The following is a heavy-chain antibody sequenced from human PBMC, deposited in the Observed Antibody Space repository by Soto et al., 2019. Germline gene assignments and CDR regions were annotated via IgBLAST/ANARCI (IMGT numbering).Heavy chain of an antibody. Sequence: GASVKVSCKASGYTFTSYGISWVRQAPGQGLEWMGWISAYNGNTNYAQKLQGRVTMTTDTSTSTAYMELRSLRSDDTAVYYCARDLVVVPAAIGSNWFDPWGQGTLVTVYS. CDR1: GYTFTSYG. V-gene: IGHV1-18*04. J-gene: IGHJ5*02. D-gene: IGHD2-2*02. CDR3: ARDLVVVPAAIGSNWFDP. CDR2: ISAYNGNT.